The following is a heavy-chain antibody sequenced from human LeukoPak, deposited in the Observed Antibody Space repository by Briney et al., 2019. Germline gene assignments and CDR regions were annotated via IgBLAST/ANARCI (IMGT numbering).Heavy chain of an antibody. V-gene: IGHV1-18*01. CDR2: ISAYNGNT. Sequence: ASVKVSCKASGYTFTSYGISWVRQAPGQGLEWMGWISAYNGNTNYAQKLQGRVTMTTDTSTSTAYMELRSLRSDDTAVYYCARGPGIAAAGTWGYFQHWGQGTLVTVSS. CDR1: GYTFTSYG. D-gene: IGHD6-13*01. J-gene: IGHJ1*01. CDR3: ARGPGIAAAGTWGYFQH.